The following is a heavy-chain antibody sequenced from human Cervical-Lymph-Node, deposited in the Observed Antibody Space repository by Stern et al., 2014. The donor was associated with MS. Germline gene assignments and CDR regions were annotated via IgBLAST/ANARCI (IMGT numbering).Heavy chain of an antibody. CDR2: LSYDGSNK. J-gene: IGHJ4*02. V-gene: IGHV3-30*01. D-gene: IGHD6-13*01. CDR1: GFIFSTYA. Sequence: QVQLVESGGGVVQPGRSLRLSCETSGFIFSTYAMHWVRQAPGKGLEWLAGLSYDGSNKYYADAVKGRFTVSRDNSKNTLYLHMNSLRAEDTAVFYCARDQLNIAAAATSGIDYWGQGTLVTVSS. CDR3: ARDQLNIAAAATSGIDY.